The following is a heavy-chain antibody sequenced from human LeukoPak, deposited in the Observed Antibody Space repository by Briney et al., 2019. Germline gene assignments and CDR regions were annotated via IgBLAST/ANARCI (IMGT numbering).Heavy chain of an antibody. V-gene: IGHV4-61*02. CDR3: ARTYSGYDYREY. Sequence: SETLSLTCTVSGGSISSGSYYWSWIRQPAGKGLEWIGRIYTSGSTNYNPSLKSRVTISVDTSKNQFSLKLSSVTAADTAVYYCARTYSGYDYREYWGQGTLVTVSS. J-gene: IGHJ4*02. D-gene: IGHD5-12*01. CDR1: GGSISSGSYY. CDR2: IYTSGST.